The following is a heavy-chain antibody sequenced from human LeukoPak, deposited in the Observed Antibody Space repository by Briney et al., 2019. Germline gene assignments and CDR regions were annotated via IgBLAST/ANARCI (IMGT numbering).Heavy chain of an antibody. CDR1: GFTFSSYA. J-gene: IGHJ4*02. CDR3: AKPRADIPATVFDS. D-gene: IGHD2-2*02. Sequence: HAGGSLRLSCAASGFTFSSYAMHWVRQAPGKGLEWVAVISYDGSNKYYADSVKGRFTISSDPSKNTLFLQMHSLRADDTAVYYCAKPRADIPATVFDSWGRGALVTVSS. CDR2: ISYDGSNK. V-gene: IGHV3-30*04.